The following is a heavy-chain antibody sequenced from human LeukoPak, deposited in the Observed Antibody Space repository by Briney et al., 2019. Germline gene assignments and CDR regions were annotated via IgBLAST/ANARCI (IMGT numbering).Heavy chain of an antibody. V-gene: IGHV3-7*01. J-gene: IGHJ4*02. D-gene: IGHD3-16*02. CDR1: GFTFSSYW. CDR3: ARAPSTYVWGSYRPAYFDY. Sequence: GGSLRLSCAASGFTFSSYWMSWVRQAPGEGREWVANIKQDGSEKYYVDSVKGRFTISRDNAKNSLYLQMNSMRAEDTAVYYCARAPSTYVWGSYRPAYFDYWGQGTLVTVYS. CDR2: IKQDGSEK.